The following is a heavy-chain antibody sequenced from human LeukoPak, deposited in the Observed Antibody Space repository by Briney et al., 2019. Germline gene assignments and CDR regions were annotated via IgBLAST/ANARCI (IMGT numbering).Heavy chain of an antibody. CDR1: AYTFTGYY. D-gene: IGHD6-19*01. CDR2: INPNSGGT. Sequence: ASVTVSCTSSAYTFTGYYMHWVRQAPGQGLDWMGWINPNSGGTNYAQKFQGRVTMTRDTSISTAYMELSRLRSDDTAVYYCARGPVGPEWLVWDFDYWGQGTLVTVSS. CDR3: ARGPVGPEWLVWDFDY. V-gene: IGHV1-2*02. J-gene: IGHJ4*02.